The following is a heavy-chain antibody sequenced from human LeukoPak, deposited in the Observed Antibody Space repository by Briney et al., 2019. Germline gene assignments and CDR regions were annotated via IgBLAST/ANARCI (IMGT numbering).Heavy chain of an antibody. Sequence: GRSLRLSCAASGYTFSSYAMHWVRQAPGKGLEWGAVISYDGSNKYYADSVKGRFTISRDNSKNTLYLQMNSLRAEDTAVYYCAKDQGAGSSSWYYFDYWGQGTLVTVSS. CDR3: AKDQGAGSSSWYYFDY. D-gene: IGHD6-13*01. CDR2: ISYDGSNK. CDR1: GYTFSSYA. J-gene: IGHJ4*02. V-gene: IGHV3-30*04.